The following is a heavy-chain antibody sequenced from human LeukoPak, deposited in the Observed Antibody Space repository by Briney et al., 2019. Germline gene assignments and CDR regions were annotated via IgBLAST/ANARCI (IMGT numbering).Heavy chain of an antibody. V-gene: IGHV3-21*01. J-gene: IGHJ3*02. CDR1: GFTFSSYS. CDR2: INYGSSYI. Sequence: GGSLRLSCAASGFTFSSYSMTWVRQAPGKGLEWVSSINYGSSYIFYADSVRGRFTISRDNANNSLYLQMNGLRAEDTALYYCVRAIYINVEAFDIWGQGTMVTVSS. D-gene: IGHD3-3*02. CDR3: VRAIYINVEAFDI.